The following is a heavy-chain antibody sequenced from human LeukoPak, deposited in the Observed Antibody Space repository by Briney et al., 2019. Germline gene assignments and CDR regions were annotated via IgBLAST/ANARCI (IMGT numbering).Heavy chain of an antibody. Sequence: SSETLSLACTVSRGSISTYYWNWIRQPPGKGLEWIGYIYYTGTTDYNPSLKSRVTMSVDTSKNQFSLKLSSVTTADTAVYYCARGTPGLNPDYDILTGYPMTYYYYGMDVWGQGTTVTVSS. J-gene: IGHJ6*02. CDR1: RGSISTYY. V-gene: IGHV4-59*01. CDR2: IYYTGTT. CDR3: ARGTPGLNPDYDILTGYPMTYYYYGMDV. D-gene: IGHD3-9*01.